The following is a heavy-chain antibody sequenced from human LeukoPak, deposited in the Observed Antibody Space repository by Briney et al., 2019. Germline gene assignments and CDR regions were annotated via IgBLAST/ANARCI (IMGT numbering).Heavy chain of an antibody. CDR2: MHYGGGA. J-gene: IGHJ4*02. CDR1: GGSITSYY. CDR3: ARDIRVVGATHYFDQ. D-gene: IGHD1-26*01. Sequence: KPSETLSLTCTVSGGSITSYYWSWVRQPPGKGLEWIGYMHYGGGATYYASPKSRVAMSIDASKNQFSLKLSSVTAADTAVYYCARDIRVVGATHYFDQWGQGTLVTVSS. V-gene: IGHV4-59*01.